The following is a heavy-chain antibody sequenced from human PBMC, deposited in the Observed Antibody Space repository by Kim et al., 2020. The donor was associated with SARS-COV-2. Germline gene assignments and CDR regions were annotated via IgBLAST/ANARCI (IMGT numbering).Heavy chain of an antibody. CDR1: GFTFSSYA. D-gene: IGHD3-10*01. J-gene: IGHJ3*02. Sequence: GGSLRLSCAASGFTFSSYAMHWVRQAPGKGLEWVAVIWYDGSNKYYADSVKGRFTISRDNSKNTLYLQMNSLRAEDTAVYYCAKGRWFGTYPEAFDIWGQGTMVTVSS. V-gene: IGHV3-33*06. CDR2: IWYDGSNK. CDR3: AKGRWFGTYPEAFDI.